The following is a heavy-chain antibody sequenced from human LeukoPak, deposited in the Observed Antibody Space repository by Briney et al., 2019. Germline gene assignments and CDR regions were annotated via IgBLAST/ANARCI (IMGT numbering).Heavy chain of an antibody. V-gene: IGHV4-31*03. Sequence: TLSLTCTVSGDSVSSGGYYWSWIRQHPGKGLEWIGYIYYSGSTYYNPSLKSRVIISVDTSKNQFSLKLNSVTAADTAVYYCARGRSSPRYWGQGTLVTVSS. CDR1: GDSVSSGGYY. CDR2: IYYSGST. CDR3: ARGRSSPRY. J-gene: IGHJ4*02. D-gene: IGHD6-13*01.